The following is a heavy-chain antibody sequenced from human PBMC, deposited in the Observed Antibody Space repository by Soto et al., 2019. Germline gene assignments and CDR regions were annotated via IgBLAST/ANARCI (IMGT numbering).Heavy chain of an antibody. J-gene: IGHJ4*02. V-gene: IGHV3-30*18. CDR3: AKGPPPNYGDSTHHFDY. CDR2: ISYDGSNK. D-gene: IGHD4-17*01. Sequence: GGSLRLSCAASGFTFSSYGMHWVRQAPGKGLEWVAVISYDGSNKYYADSVKGRFTISRDNSKNTLYLQMNSLRAEDTAVYYCAKGPPPNYGDSTHHFDYWGQGTLVTVSS. CDR1: GFTFSSYG.